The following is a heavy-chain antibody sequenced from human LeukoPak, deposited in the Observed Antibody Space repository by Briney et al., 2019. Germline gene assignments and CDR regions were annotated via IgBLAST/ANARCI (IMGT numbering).Heavy chain of an antibody. V-gene: IGHV1-2*02. CDR2: INPNSGGT. J-gene: IGHJ4*02. D-gene: IGHD6-13*01. CDR1: GYTFTGYY. CDR3: ARLAAAGTSNFDY. Sequence: ASVKVSCKASGYTFTGYYMHWVRQAPGQGLEWMGWINPNSGGTNYAQKFQGRVTMTRDTSISTAYMELSRLRSDDTAVYYCARLAAAGTSNFDYWGQGTLVTVSS.